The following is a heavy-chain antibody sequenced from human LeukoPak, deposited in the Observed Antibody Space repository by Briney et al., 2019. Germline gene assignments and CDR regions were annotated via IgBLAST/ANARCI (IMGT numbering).Heavy chain of an antibody. CDR1: GYTFTSYD. CDR3: ASSGYSYGYAFAY. Sequence: VASVKVSCKASGYTFTSYDINWVRQAPGQGLEWMGGIIPIFGTANYAQKFQGRVTITTGESTSTAYMELSSLRSEDTAVYYCASSGYSYGYAFAYWGQGTLVTVSS. V-gene: IGHV1-69*05. D-gene: IGHD5-18*01. J-gene: IGHJ4*02. CDR2: IIPIFGTA.